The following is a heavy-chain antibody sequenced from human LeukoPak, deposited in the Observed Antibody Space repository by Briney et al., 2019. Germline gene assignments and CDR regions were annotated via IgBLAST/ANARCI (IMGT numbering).Heavy chain of an antibody. V-gene: IGHV1-24*01. D-gene: IGHD2-21*01. CDR1: GKILTELS. CDR3: ATIATAGFDP. CDR2: CDTEDGES. Sequence: SVTVSCQFTGKILTELSMHWLRPAPGRGLEWMGGCDTEDGESSYAQKFQGRDTMTEDTYIEIANMELSSMRSEDRAVYYCATIATAGFDPWGQGTLVTVSS. J-gene: IGHJ5*02.